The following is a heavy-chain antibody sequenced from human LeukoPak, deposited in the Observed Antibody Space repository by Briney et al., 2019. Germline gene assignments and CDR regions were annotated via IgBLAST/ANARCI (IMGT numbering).Heavy chain of an antibody. CDR2: ITCSGDTT. Sequence: GGSLRLSCTASGFTFSIYAMSWVRQAPGRGLEWVSAITCSGDTTFYADSVRGRFTISRDNSKNTLYLQMSSLRAEDTAVFYCAKDRPNYFGSDGHYYRRNGDSWGQGTLVTVSS. CDR1: GFTFSIYA. D-gene: IGHD3-10*01. CDR3: AKDRPNYFGSDGHYYRRNGDS. V-gene: IGHV3-23*01. J-gene: IGHJ5*01.